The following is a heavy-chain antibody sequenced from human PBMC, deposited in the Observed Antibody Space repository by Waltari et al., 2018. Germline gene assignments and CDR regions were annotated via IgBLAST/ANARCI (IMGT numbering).Heavy chain of an antibody. D-gene: IGHD3-3*01. CDR1: GFTFSNYV. CDR3: AKEQGEGGVFDY. CDR2: LSGSGGSI. Sequence: EVQLLESGGGLVQPGGSLRLSCAASGFTFSNYVMSWVRQAPGKGLEWVSALSGSGGSISYADSVKGRFTISRDNSKSTLYMQMNSLIAEDTAVYYCAKEQGEGGVFDYWGQGTLVTVSS. J-gene: IGHJ4*02. V-gene: IGHV3-23*01.